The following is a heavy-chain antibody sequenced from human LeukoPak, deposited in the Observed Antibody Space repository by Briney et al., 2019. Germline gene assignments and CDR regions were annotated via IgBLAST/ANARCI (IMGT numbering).Heavy chain of an antibody. CDR2: IRSNSDGGTI. D-gene: IGHD3-22*01. Sequence: PGGSLRLSCATSGFSFYSAWMNWVRQAPGKGLEWVGRIRSNSDGGTIDYAAPVKGRFTLSRDDSKDTLYLQMNSLQTEGTAVYYCATDFYDSTWGQGTLVTVSS. J-gene: IGHJ5*02. CDR3: ATDFYDST. V-gene: IGHV3-15*07. CDR1: GFSFYSAW.